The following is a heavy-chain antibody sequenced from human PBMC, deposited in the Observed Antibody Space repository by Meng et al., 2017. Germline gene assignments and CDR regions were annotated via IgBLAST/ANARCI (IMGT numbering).Heavy chain of an antibody. CDR1: GGSSSSSNW. CDR2: IYHSGST. D-gene: IGHD6-19*01. V-gene: IGHV4-4*02. CDR3: ARGRYSSGWDRFDY. J-gene: IGHJ4*02. Sequence: QVELPVSGPGRVKASGTLSLTCAVSGGSSSSSNWWSWVRQPPGKGLEWIGEIYHSGSTNYNPSLKSRVTISVDKSKNQFSLKLSSVTAADTAVYYCARGRYSSGWDRFDYWGQGTLVTVSS.